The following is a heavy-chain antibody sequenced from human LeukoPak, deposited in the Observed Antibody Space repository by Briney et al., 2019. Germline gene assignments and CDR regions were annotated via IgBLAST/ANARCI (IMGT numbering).Heavy chain of an antibody. J-gene: IGHJ3*02. V-gene: IGHV3-9*01. CDR2: ISWNSGSI. CDR1: GFTFDDYA. D-gene: IGHD4-17*01. Sequence: PGGSLRLSCAASGFTFDDYAMPWVRQAPGKGLEWVSGISWNSGSIGYADSVKGRFTISRDNAKNSLYLQMNSLRAEDTAVYYCALLAVTTHPDAFDIWGQGTMVTVSS. CDR3: ALLAVTTHPDAFDI.